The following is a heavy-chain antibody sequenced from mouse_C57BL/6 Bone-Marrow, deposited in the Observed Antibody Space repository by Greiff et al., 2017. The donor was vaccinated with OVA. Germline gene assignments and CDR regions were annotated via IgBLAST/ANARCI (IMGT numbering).Heavy chain of an antibody. Sequence: QVQLKQSGPGLVAPSQSLSITCTVSGFSLTSYGVHWVRQPPGQGLEWLVVIWSDGSTTYNSALNSRLSISKDNSKSHVFLKMNSLQTDDTAMYYCARHAYYSNYGFAYWGQGTLVTVSA. V-gene: IGHV2-6-1*01. CDR2: IWSDGST. CDR3: ARHAYYSNYGFAY. CDR1: GFSLTSYG. D-gene: IGHD2-5*01. J-gene: IGHJ3*01.